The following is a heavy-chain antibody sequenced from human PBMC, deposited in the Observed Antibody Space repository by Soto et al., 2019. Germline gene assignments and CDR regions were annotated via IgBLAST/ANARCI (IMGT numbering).Heavy chain of an antibody. CDR3: ARSRAPGASDAFDI. CDR2: INPSGGSP. CDR1: GYTFTRHY. J-gene: IGHJ3*02. Sequence: ASVKVSCKASGYTFTRHYIYWVRPAPGEGLQWMGFINPSGGSPVYPQKFQGTVTMTSDTSTSTVYMELSSLRSEDTGVYYCARSRAPGASDAFDIWGQGTMVTVSS. D-gene: IGHD2-8*02. V-gene: IGHV1-46*01.